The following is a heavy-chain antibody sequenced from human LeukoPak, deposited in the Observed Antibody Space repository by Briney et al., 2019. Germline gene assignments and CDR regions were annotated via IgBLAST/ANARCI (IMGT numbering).Heavy chain of an antibody. J-gene: IGHJ3*02. CDR2: IYYSGST. CDR1: GGSISSYY. Sequence: PSETQSLTCTVSGGSISSYYWSWIRQPPGKGLEWIGYIYYSGSTNYNPSLKSRVTISVDTSKNQFSLKLSSVTAADTAVYYCARHLYYYDSSSFDIWGQGTMVTVSS. CDR3: ARHLYYYDSSSFDI. D-gene: IGHD3-22*01. V-gene: IGHV4-59*08.